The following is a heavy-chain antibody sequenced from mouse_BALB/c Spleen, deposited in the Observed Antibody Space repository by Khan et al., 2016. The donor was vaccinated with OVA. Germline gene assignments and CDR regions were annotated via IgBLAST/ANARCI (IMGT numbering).Heavy chain of an antibody. J-gene: IGHJ2*01. CDR3: ARRVLRWDFDY. V-gene: IGHV1-7*01. Sequence: QVRLQQSGAELAKPGASVKMSCKASGYTFINYWILWVNQRPGQGLEWIGYINPSTGYTEYNQNLKNKATLTADKSSSPAYMQLSSLTSEDSAVEYWARRVLRWDFDYGGQGTTLTVSS. CDR1: GYTFINYW. D-gene: IGHD1-1*01. CDR2: INPSTGYT.